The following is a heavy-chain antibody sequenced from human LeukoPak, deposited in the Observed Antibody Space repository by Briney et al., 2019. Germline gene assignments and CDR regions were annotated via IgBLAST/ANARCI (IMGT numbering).Heavy chain of an antibody. J-gene: IGHJ3*02. CDR3: ARAVGYGAGSYGFGI. D-gene: IGHD3-10*01. CDR2: IIRDGTGT. V-gene: IGHV3-74*01. Sequence: PGGSLRLSCAASGFTLTSKVMHWVRQAPGTGLVWVSRIIRDGTGTDYADSVKGRFTISRDIATNTLYLQMNSLRAEDTAVYYSARAVGYGAGSYGFGIWGQGTTVTVSS. CDR1: GFTLTSKV.